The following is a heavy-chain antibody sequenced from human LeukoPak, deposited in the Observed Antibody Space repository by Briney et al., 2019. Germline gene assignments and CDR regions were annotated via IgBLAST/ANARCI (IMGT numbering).Heavy chain of an antibody. CDR1: GGSFSGYY. V-gene: IGHV4-34*01. D-gene: IGHD2-21*01. J-gene: IGHJ3*02. CDR3: ARGGVLWAFDI. Sequence: PSETLSLTCAVYGGSFSGYYWSWIRQPPGKGLEWIGEINHSGSTNYNPSLKSRVTISVDTSKNQFSLKLSSVTAADTAVYYCARGGVLWAFDIWGQGTMVTVSS. CDR2: INHSGST.